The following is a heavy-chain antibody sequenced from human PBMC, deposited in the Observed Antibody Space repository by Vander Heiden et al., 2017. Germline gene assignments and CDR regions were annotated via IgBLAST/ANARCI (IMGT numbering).Heavy chain of an antibody. D-gene: IGHD1-1*01. CDR2: INPKSGGT. V-gene: IGHV1-2*02. Sequence: QVQLVQSGAAVKKPGASVKVSFETSGYTFSGYYIHWLRQAPGHGLEWMGWINPKSGGTNYADKFEGRVTMTRDTPSNTAHLELRSLRSDDTAVYYCARGSMGTSPFDNCGPGTLVTVSS. CDR3: ARGSMGTSPFDN. CDR1: GYTFSGYY. J-gene: IGHJ4*02.